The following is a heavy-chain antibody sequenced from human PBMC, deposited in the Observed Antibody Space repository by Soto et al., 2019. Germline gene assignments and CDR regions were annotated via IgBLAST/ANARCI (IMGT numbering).Heavy chain of an antibody. J-gene: IGHJ5*02. CDR2: IYSGGST. CDR3: ARVAGQQLVLFDP. Sequence: EVQLVESGGGLVQPGGSLRLSCAASGFTVSSNYMSWVRQAPGKGLEWVSVIYSGGSTYYADSVKGRFTISRDNSKNTLYLQMNSLRAEETAVYYCARVAGQQLVLFDPWGQGTLVTVSS. V-gene: IGHV3-66*01. CDR1: GFTVSSNY. D-gene: IGHD6-13*01.